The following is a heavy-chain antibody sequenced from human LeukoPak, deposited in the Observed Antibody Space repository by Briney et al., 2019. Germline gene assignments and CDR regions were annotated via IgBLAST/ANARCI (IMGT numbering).Heavy chain of an antibody. CDR1: RYTFTSYG. V-gene: IGHV1-18*01. D-gene: IGHD6-13*01. CDR2: ISAYNGNT. CDR3: ARVDSSSWRYYFDY. Sequence: ASVEVSCKASRYTFTSYGISWVRQAPGQGLEWMGWISAYNGNTNHAQKFQGRVTMTTDTSTSTAYMELRSLRSDDTALYYCARVDSSSWRYYFDYWGQGTLVTVSS. J-gene: IGHJ4*02.